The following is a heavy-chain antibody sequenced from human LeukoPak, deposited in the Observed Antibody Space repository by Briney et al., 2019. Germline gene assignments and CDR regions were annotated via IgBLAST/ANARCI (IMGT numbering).Heavy chain of an antibody. CDR1: GYTFTGYY. CDR2: INPNNGGT. J-gene: IGHJ6*03. CDR3: ARDLNYYYYMDV. Sequence: GASVKVSCKASGYTFTGYYMHWVRQAPGQGLEWMGRINPNNGGTNYAQKFQGRVTMTRGTSISTAYMELSRLRSDDTAVYYCARDLNYYYYMDVWGKGTTVTVSS. V-gene: IGHV1-2*06.